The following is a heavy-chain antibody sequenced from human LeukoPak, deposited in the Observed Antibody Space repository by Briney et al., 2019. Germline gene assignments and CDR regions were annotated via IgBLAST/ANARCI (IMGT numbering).Heavy chain of an antibody. V-gene: IGHV4-39*07. J-gene: IGHJ4*02. CDR1: GGSISSGGYY. D-gene: IGHD6-13*01. CDR3: ARVPLRRIAAAGTGDY. Sequence: PSETLSLTCTVSGGSISSGGYYWSWIRQPPGKGLEWIGEINHSGSTNYNPSLKSRVTISVDTSKNQFSLKLSSVTAADTAVYYCARVPLRRIAAAGTGDYWGQGTLVTVSS. CDR2: INHSGST.